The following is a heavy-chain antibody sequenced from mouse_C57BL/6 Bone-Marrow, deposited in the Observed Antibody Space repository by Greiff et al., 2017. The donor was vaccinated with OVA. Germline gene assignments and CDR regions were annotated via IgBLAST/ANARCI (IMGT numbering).Heavy chain of an antibody. CDR1: GYSITSGYY. Sequence: EVQLVESGPGLVKPSQSLSLTCSVTGYSITSGYYWNWIRQFPGNKLEWMGYISYDGSNNYNPSLKNRISITRDTSKNQFFLKLNSVTTEDTATYYCARTNWEGDYWGQGTTLTVSS. D-gene: IGHD4-1*01. CDR3: ARTNWEGDY. J-gene: IGHJ2*01. CDR2: ISYDGSN. V-gene: IGHV3-6*01.